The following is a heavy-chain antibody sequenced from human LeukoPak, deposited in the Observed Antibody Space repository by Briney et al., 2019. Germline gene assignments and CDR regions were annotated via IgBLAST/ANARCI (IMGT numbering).Heavy chain of an antibody. CDR3: AREMATNYGNWFDP. Sequence: ASVKVSCKASGYTFTGYYMHWVRQAPGQGLEWMGWINPNSGGTNYAQKFQGRATMTRDTSISTAYMELSRLRSDDTAVYYCAREMATNYGNWFDPWGQGTLVTVSS. J-gene: IGHJ5*02. CDR2: INPNSGGT. CDR1: GYTFTGYY. D-gene: IGHD4/OR15-4a*01. V-gene: IGHV1-2*02.